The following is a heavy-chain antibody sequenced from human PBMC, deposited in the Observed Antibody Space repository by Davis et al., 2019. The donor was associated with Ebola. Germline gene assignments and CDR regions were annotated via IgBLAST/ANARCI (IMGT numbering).Heavy chain of an antibody. V-gene: IGHV1-18*01. Sequence: ASVKVSCKASGYTFTSYGISWVRQAPGQGLEWMGWISIYNGNTNYAQKLQGRVTMTTDTSTSTAYMELRSLRSDDTAVYYCATIGYYYDSSGYSYYYYGMDVWGQGTTVTVSS. CDR1: GYTFTSYG. J-gene: IGHJ6*02. CDR2: ISIYNGNT. CDR3: ATIGYYYDSSGYSYYYYGMDV. D-gene: IGHD3-22*01.